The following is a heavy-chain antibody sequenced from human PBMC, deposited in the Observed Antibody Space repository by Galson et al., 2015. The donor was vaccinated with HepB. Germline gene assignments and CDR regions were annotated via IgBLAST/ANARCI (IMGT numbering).Heavy chain of an antibody. V-gene: IGHV1-18*01. Sequence: SVKVSCKASGYTFTSYGISWVRQAPGQGLEWMGWISAYNGNTNYAQKLQGRVTMTTDTSTSTAYMELRSLRSDDTAVYYCAREANIPAAIPPFDYWGQGTLVTVSS. D-gene: IGHD2-2*02. CDR1: GYTFTSYG. CDR2: ISAYNGNT. CDR3: AREANIPAAIPPFDY. J-gene: IGHJ4*02.